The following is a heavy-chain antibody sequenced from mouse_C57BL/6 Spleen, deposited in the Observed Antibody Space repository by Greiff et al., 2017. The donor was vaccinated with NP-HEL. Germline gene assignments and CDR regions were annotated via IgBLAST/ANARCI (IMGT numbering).Heavy chain of an antibody. D-gene: IGHD3-2*02. V-gene: IGHV1-7*01. Sequence: VQLQQSGAELAKPGASVKLSCKASGYTFTSYWTHWVKQRPGPGLEWIGYINPSSGYNKYNQKFKDKATLTAAKSSRTAYMQLSSLTYETSAVYYCARKDSSGYVVLSFYYWGQGTTLTVSS. CDR2: INPSSGYN. CDR3: ARKDSSGYVVLSFYY. CDR1: GYTFTSYW. J-gene: IGHJ2*01.